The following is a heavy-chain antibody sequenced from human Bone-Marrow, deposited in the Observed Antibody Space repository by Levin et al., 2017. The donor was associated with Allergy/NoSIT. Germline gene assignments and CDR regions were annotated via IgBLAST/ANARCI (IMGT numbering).Heavy chain of an antibody. CDR2: IYNSGTT. CDR1: GGSIISNTYY. J-gene: IGHJ4*02. D-gene: IGHD1-1*01. V-gene: IGHV4-39*01. CDR3: ARPLHSHGTIHY. Sequence: SETLSLICTVSGGSIISNTYYWGWIRQPPGKGLEWIGSIYNSGTTYYNPSLKSRGTISVDTSKNQVSLTLSSVTAADTAVYYCARPLHSHGTIHYWGPGTLVTVSS.